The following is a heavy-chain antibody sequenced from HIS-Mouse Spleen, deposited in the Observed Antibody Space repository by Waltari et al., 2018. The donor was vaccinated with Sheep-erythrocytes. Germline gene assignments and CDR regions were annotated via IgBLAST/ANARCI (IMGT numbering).Heavy chain of an antibody. V-gene: IGHV1-18*01. Sequence: TSYGISWVRQAPGQGLEWMGWISAYNGNTNYAQKLQGRVTMTTDTSTSTAYMELRSLRSDDTAVYYCARFYGDFTRAFDIWGQGTMVTVSS. CDR2: ISAYNGNT. D-gene: IGHD4-17*01. CDR3: ARFYGDFTRAFDI. J-gene: IGHJ3*02. CDR1: TSYG.